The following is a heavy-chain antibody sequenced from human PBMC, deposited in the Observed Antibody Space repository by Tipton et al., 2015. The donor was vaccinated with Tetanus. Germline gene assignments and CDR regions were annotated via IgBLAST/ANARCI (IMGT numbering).Heavy chain of an antibody. D-gene: IGHD2-8*01. V-gene: IGHV4-61*01. CDR1: GGSVSSSTYY. Sequence: TLSLTCTVSGGSVSSSTYYWSWIRQPPGKGLEWIGCIYYSGSTNYNPSLKSRVTISVDTSKNQFSLKLSSVTAADTAVYYCARGMVSWGIFPYWGQGTLVTVSS. CDR2: IYYSGST. J-gene: IGHJ4*02. CDR3: ARGMVSWGIFPY.